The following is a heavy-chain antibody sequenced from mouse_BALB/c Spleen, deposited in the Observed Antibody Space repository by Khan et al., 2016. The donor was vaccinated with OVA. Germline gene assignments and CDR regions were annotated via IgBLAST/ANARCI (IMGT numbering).Heavy chain of an antibody. CDR2: INPTSGYT. J-gene: IGHJ2*01. V-gene: IGHV1-7*01. CDR1: GYTFTSYW. Sequence: QVQLQQSGAELAKPGDSVKMSCKASGYTFTSYWMHWIKQRPGQGLEWIGYINPTSGYTDYNQKFKAKATWNADKSSSTAYIQLSSLTSYDSAVYYCARDRIDYWGQGTALTVSS. CDR3: ARDRIDY.